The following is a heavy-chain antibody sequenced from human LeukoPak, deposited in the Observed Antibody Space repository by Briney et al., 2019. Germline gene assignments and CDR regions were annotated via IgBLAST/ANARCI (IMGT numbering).Heavy chain of an antibody. CDR3: ARDGSRIWFGELFRFYFDY. D-gene: IGHD3-10*01. CDR2: ISYDGSNK. CDR1: GFTFSSYG. Sequence: GRSLRLSCAASGFTFSSYGMHWVRQAPGKGLEWVAVISYDGSNKYYADSVKGRFTIPRDNSKNTLYLQMNSLRAEDTAVYYCARDGSRIWFGELFRFYFDYWGQGTLVTVSS. V-gene: IGHV3-30*03. J-gene: IGHJ4*02.